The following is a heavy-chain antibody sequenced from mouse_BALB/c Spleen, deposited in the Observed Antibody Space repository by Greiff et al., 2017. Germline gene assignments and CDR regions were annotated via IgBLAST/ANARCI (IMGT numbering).Heavy chain of an antibody. Sequence: QVQLKQSGPELVKPGASVKMSCKASGYTFTDYVISWVKQRTGQGLEWIGEIYPGSGSTYYNEKFKGKATLTAEKSSNTAYMQLSSLTSEDSAVYFCARGVSLYDGYYYYAMDYWGQGTSVTVSS. CDR3: ARGVSLYDGYYYYAMDY. D-gene: IGHD2-3*01. CDR1: GYTFTDYV. V-gene: IGHV1-77*01. J-gene: IGHJ4*01. CDR2: IYPGSGST.